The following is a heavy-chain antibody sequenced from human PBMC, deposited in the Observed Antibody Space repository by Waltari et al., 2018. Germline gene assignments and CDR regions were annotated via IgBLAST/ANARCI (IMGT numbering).Heavy chain of an antibody. D-gene: IGHD2-21*02. CDR2: IYYNGNT. V-gene: IGHV4-59*02. CDR3: AREIYGGNSRPYDH. J-gene: IGHJ4*02. CDR1: GGSVNSYY. Sequence: QVQLQESGPGLVKPSETLSLTCTVSGGSVNSYYLSWIRQPPGKGLEWIGHIYYNGNTDYNPSLKSRVTILGDTSKNQVSLKLSSVTTADTALYFCAREIYGGNSRPYDHWGQGTLVTVAS.